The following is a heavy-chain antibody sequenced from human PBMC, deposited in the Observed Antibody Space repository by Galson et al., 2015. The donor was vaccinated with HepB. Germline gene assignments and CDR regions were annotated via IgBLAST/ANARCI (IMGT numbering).Heavy chain of an antibody. CDR1: GFTFSSYG. V-gene: IGHV3-33*06. CDR2: IWYDGSNK. Sequence: SLRLSCAASGFTFSSYGMHWVRKAPGKGLEWVAVIWYDGSNKYYADSVKGRFTISRDNSKNTLYLQMNSLRAEDTAIYYCAKGRQRSCSGGSCYPFDFWGQGTLVTVSS. D-gene: IGHD2-15*01. J-gene: IGHJ4*02. CDR3: AKGRQRSCSGGSCYPFDF.